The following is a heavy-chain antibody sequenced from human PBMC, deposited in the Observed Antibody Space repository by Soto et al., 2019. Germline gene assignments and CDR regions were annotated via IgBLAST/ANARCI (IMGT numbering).Heavy chain of an antibody. CDR3: AGGQSPNAPSPYFDY. J-gene: IGHJ4*02. CDR1: GYTFTSYG. V-gene: IGHV1-18*01. D-gene: IGHD2-8*01. CDR2: ISAYNGNT. Sequence: ASVKVSCKASGYTFTSYGISWVRQAPGQGLEWMGWISAYNGNTNYAQKLQGRVTMTTDTSTSTAYMELRSLRSDDTAVYYCAGGQSPNAPSPYFDYWGQGTLVTVSS.